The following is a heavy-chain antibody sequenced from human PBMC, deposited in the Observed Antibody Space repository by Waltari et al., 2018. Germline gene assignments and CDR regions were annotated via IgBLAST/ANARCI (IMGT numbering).Heavy chain of an antibody. Sequence: EVQLVESGGGLVQPGGSLRLSCAASGFTFSNYWMHWVRQAPGKGLVWVSRVYSDGTSTSYANSVKGRFTISSDNAKNTLFLQMNGLRGEDTAVYYCARDQWGARGFMDSWGQGTLVTVSS. V-gene: IGHV3-74*01. J-gene: IGHJ4*02. CDR1: GFTFSNYW. CDR3: ARDQWGARGFMDS. D-gene: IGHD1-26*01. CDR2: VYSDGTST.